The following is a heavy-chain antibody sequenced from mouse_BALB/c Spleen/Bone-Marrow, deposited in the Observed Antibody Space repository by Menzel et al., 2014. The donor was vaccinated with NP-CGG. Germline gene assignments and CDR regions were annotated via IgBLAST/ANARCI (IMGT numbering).Heavy chain of an antibody. D-gene: IGHD1-1*01. J-gene: IGHJ3*01. V-gene: IGHV5-12-1*01. CDR2: ISSGGGST. Sequence: EVMLVESGGGLVKPGGSLKLSCAASGFAFSSYDMSWVRQTPEKRLEWVAYISSGGGSTYYSDTVKDRFTISRDNAKNTLYLQMSSLKSEDTAMYYCARQILRGFAYWGQGTLVTVSA. CDR3: ARQILRGFAY. CDR1: GFAFSSYD.